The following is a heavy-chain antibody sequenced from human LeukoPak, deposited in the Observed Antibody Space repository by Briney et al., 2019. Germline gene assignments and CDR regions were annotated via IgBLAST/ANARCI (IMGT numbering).Heavy chain of an antibody. CDR1: GFTLNDHY. J-gene: IGHJ4*02. CDR3: TRVPSGSYFDY. CDR2: SRNKANSYTT. Sequence: GGSLRLSCEVSGFTLNDHYIDWVRQAPGKGLEWVGRSRNKANSYTTEYAASVKGRFTISRDDSKSIAYLQMNSLKTEDTAVYYCTRVPSGSYFDYWGQGTLVTVSS. V-gene: IGHV3-72*01. D-gene: IGHD1-26*01.